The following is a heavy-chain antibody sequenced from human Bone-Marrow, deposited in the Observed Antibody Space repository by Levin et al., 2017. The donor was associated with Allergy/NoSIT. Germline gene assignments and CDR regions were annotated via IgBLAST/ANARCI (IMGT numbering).Heavy chain of an antibody. CDR1: GGTFSSYA. CDR2: IIPIFGTA. V-gene: IGHV1-69*13. Sequence: ASVKVSCKASGGTFSSYAISWVRQAPGQGLEWMGGIIPIFGTANYAQKFQGRVTITADESTSTAYMELSSLRSEDTAVYYCARSKDIVVVPAAWVDGMDVWGQGTTVTVSS. CDR3: ARSKDIVVVPAAWVDGMDV. J-gene: IGHJ6*02. D-gene: IGHD2-2*01.